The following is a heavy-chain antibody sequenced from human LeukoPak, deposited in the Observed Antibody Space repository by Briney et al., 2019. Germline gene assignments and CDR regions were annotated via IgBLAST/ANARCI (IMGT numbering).Heavy chain of an antibody. Sequence: GASVKVSCKASGYTFTSYAISWVRQAPGQGLEWMGRIIPILGIANYAQKFQGRVTITADKSTSTAYMELSSLRSEDTAVYYCARDRLERRSYYYYGMDVWGQGTTVTVSS. D-gene: IGHD1-1*01. CDR1: GYTFTSYA. CDR3: ARDRLERRSYYYYGMDV. CDR2: IIPILGIA. J-gene: IGHJ6*02. V-gene: IGHV1-69*04.